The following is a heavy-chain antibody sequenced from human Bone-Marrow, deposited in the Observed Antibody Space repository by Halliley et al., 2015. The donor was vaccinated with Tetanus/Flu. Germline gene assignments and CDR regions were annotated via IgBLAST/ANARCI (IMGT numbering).Heavy chain of an antibody. Sequence: SLRLSCAASGLTVGNTYMSWVRQAPGMGLEWVSLIYSGGTTNYADSVKGRFTISRDNSKNTLNFQMNSLRAEDTAVYYCARNYLGAFDIWGQGAMVTVSS. CDR1: GLTVGNTY. CDR3: ARNYLGAFDI. J-gene: IGHJ3*02. V-gene: IGHV3-53*01. D-gene: IGHD3-10*01. CDR2: IYSGGTT.